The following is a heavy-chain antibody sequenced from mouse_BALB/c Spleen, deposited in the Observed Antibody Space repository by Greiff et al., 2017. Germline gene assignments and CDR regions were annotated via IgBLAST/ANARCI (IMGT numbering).Heavy chain of an antibody. D-gene: IGHD2-2*01. CDR1: GYTFSSYW. Sequence: VQLQQSGAELMKPGASVKISCKATGYTFSSYWIEWVKQRPGHGLEWIGEILPGSGSTNYNEKFKGKATFTADTSSNTAYMQLSSLTSEDSAVYYCARGDGYDGYYAMDYWGQGTSVTVSS. J-gene: IGHJ4*01. CDR2: ILPGSGST. CDR3: ARGDGYDGYYAMDY. V-gene: IGHV1-9*01.